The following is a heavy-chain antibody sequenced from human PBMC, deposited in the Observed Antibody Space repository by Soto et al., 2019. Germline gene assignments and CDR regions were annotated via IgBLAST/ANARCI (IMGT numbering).Heavy chain of an antibody. CDR3: ARTLGGVPATIFDY. J-gene: IGHJ4*02. D-gene: IGHD2-2*01. CDR1: GFSFSDYY. Sequence: QVQLVESGGDLVKPGGSLRLSCAASGFSFSDYYMSWIRQAPGKGLEWISYISSSDSAIFYADSVKGRFTISRDNAKSSVYLQMNSLRAEDTAVYYCARTLGGVPATIFDYWGQGTLVTVSS. CDR2: ISSSDSAI. V-gene: IGHV3-11*01.